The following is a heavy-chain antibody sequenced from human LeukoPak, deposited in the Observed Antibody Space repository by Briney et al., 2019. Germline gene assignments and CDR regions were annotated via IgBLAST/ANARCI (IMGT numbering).Heavy chain of an antibody. CDR2: IYYSGST. Sequence: PSETLSLTCTVSGGSISSYYWSWIRQPPGKGLEWIGYIYYSGSTNYNPSLKSRVTISVDTSKNQFSLKLSSVTAADTAVYYCARLLNYDFWSGSMGDYWGQGTLVTVSS. D-gene: IGHD3-3*01. CDR3: ARLLNYDFWSGSMGDY. V-gene: IGHV4-59*01. CDR1: GGSISSYY. J-gene: IGHJ4*02.